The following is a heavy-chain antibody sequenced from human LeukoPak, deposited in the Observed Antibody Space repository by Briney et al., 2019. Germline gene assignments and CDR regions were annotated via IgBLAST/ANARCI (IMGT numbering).Heavy chain of an antibody. V-gene: IGHV4-34*01. CDR1: VGSFSGYY. Sequence: SETLSLTCAVYVGSFSGYYWSWIRQPPGKGLEWIGEISRSGRANYNPSLKSRVTMSVDTSKNQFSLKLSSVTAADTAAYYCARASGEQWLVDYFDYWGQGTLVTVSS. CDR2: ISRSGRA. CDR3: ARASGEQWLVDYFDY. J-gene: IGHJ4*02. D-gene: IGHD6-19*01.